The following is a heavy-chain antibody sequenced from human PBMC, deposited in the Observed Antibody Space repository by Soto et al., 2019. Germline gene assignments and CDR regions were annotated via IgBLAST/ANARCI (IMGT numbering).Heavy chain of an antibody. CDR3: ARDGEVTLTYSNYTLVHYFDY. D-gene: IGHD4-4*01. Sequence: ALVKLSCKASGYTFTGYYMHWVRQAPGQGFEWMGIINPRGGSTSYAQKFQGRVTMTRDTSTSTVYMELSSLRSEDTAVYYCARDGEVTLTYSNYTLVHYFDYWGHGTLVTVSS. J-gene: IGHJ4*01. CDR2: INPRGGST. V-gene: IGHV1-46*01. CDR1: GYTFTGYY.